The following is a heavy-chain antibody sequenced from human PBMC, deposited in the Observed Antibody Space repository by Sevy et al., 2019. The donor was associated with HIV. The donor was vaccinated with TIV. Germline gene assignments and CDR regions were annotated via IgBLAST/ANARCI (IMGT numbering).Heavy chain of an antibody. CDR1: GFIFSNFA. CDR3: ANGYNYYYYGMDV. V-gene: IGHV3-23*01. J-gene: IGHJ6*02. Sequence: GGSLRLSCTVSGFIFSNFAMHWVRQAPGKGLEWVSAISGSGGSTYYADSVKGRFTISRDNSKNTLYLQMNSLRAEDTAVYYCANGYNYYYYGMDVWGQGTTVTVSS. D-gene: IGHD5-12*01. CDR2: ISGSGGST.